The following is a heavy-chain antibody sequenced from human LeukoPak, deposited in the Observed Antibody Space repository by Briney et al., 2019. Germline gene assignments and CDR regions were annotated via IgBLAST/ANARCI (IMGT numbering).Heavy chain of an antibody. Sequence: PGGSLRLSCAASGFTFNSYGMHWVRQAPGKGLEWVTFIRYDGSNKYYADSVKGRFTISRDNSKNTLYLQMNSLRAEDTAVYYCARGDNWNDALFDYWGQGTLVTVSS. CDR2: IRYDGSNK. D-gene: IGHD1-1*01. CDR3: ARGDNWNDALFDY. CDR1: GFTFNSYG. J-gene: IGHJ4*02. V-gene: IGHV3-30*02.